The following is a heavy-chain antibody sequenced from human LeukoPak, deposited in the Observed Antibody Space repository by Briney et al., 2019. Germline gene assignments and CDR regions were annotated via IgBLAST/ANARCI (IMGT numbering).Heavy chain of an antibody. CDR2: IIPIFGTA. Sequence: SVKVSCKAAGGTFSSYAISWVRQAPGQGLEWMGGIIPIFGTANYAQKFQGRVTITADKSTSTAYMELSSLRSEDTAVYYCASIAVTTDYYYYGMDVWGKGTTVTVSS. V-gene: IGHV1-69*06. CDR1: GGTFSSYA. CDR3: ASIAVTTDYYYYGMDV. D-gene: IGHD4-17*01. J-gene: IGHJ6*04.